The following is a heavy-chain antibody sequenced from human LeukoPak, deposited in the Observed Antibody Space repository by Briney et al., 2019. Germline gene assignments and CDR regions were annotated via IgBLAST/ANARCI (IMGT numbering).Heavy chain of an antibody. V-gene: IGHV3-48*01. Sequence: GGSLRLSCAASGFTFSSYSMNWVRQAPGKGLEWVSYISSSSSTIYYADSVKGRFTISRDNAKNSLYLQMNSLRAEDTAVYYCVRGIFMIESPRPEDYWGQGTLVTVSS. D-gene: IGHD3-22*01. CDR2: ISSSSSTI. CDR1: GFTFSSYS. J-gene: IGHJ4*02. CDR3: VRGIFMIESPRPEDY.